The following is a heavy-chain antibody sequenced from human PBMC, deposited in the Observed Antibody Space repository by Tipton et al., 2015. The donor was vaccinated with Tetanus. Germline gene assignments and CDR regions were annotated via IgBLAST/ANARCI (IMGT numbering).Heavy chain of an antibody. CDR3: AKDLRQLVRVDAFDT. V-gene: IGHV3-53*01. CDR1: GFIVSSHY. Sequence: QLVQSGGGLIQPGGSLRLSCVASGFIVSSHYMSWVRQAPGKGLEWVSVMYSGGDTYYVDSVKGRFSISRDNAKNTLYLQMNSLRVEDTAVYFCAKDLRQLVRVDAFDTWGQGTLVTVSS. CDR2: MYSGGDT. J-gene: IGHJ3*02. D-gene: IGHD6-6*01.